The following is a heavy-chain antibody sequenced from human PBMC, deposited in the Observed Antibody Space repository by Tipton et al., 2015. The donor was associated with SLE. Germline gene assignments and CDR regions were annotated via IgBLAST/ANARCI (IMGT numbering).Heavy chain of an antibody. D-gene: IGHD3-22*01. Sequence: SLRLSCAASGFTFSKSGMTWVRQAPGKGLEWVSGIGVNPSNRDYADSVKGRFTISRDNGKNSLSLQMNSLRAEDTAVYYCALAYYYDSSGYYWGQGTLVTVSS. CDR1: GFTFSKSG. V-gene: IGHV3-21*04. J-gene: IGHJ4*02. CDR2: IGVNPSNR. CDR3: ALAYYYDSSGYY.